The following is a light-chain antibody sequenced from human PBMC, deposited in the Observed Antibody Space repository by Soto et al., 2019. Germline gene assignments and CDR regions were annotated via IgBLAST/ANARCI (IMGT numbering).Light chain of an antibody. J-gene: IGKJ5*01. CDR1: QSISIY. CDR3: QQYNSYSPIT. Sequence: DIRMTQSPSSLSSWVGDRFTITCRASQSISIYLNWYQQEPGKAPKLLIYKASSLESGVPSRFSGSGSGTEFTLTISSLQPDDFATYYCQQYNSYSPITFGQGTRLEIK. CDR2: KAS. V-gene: IGKV1-5*03.